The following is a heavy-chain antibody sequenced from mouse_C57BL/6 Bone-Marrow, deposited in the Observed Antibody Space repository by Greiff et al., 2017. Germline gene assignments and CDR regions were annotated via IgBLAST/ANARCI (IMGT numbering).Heavy chain of an antibody. CDR1: GFTFSSYC. CDR3: AESAGEGWFAY. J-gene: IGHJ3*01. CDR2: IYHGGGST. Sequence: QVQLLQPGADLVKPGASVKISCTASGFTFSSYCITWVRQSPGQGLEWVANIYHGGGSTYYHEKFKSRFTITVDTSSSTTYMQLSSLTSEDTAVYYCAESAGEGWFAYWGQGTLVTVSA. D-gene: IGHD1-3*01. V-gene: IGHV1-55*01.